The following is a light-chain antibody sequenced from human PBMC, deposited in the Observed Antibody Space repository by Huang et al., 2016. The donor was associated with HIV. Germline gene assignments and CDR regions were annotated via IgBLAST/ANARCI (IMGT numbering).Light chain of an antibody. V-gene: IGKV1-39*01. Sequence: DPQMTQSPSSLSASVGDRVTITCRASENIDKYLNWYQQRPGKAPKLLMYEASSVESGVPSRFSGSGSGTDFTLTISSLQPEDFATYYCQQSFSTPYTFGQGTKLDIK. J-gene: IGKJ2*01. CDR2: EAS. CDR3: QQSFSTPYT. CDR1: ENIDKY.